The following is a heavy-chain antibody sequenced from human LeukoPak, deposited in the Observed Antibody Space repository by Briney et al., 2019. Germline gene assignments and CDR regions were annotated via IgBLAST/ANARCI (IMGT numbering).Heavy chain of an antibody. J-gene: IGHJ3*02. CDR1: GYTFTSYY. CDR3: ASSVQYQLLGLGAFDI. CDR2: INPSGGST. D-gene: IGHD2-2*01. Sequence: ASVKVSCKASGYTFTSYYMHWVRQAPGQGLEWMGIINPSGGSTNYAQKFQGRVTITADESTSTAYMELSSLRSEDTAVYYCASSVQYQLLGLGAFDIWGQGTMVTVSS. V-gene: IGHV1-46*01.